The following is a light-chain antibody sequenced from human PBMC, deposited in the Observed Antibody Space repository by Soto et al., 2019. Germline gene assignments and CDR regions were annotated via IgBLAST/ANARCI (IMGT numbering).Light chain of an antibody. J-gene: IGKJ4*01. CDR1: QEINTY. Sequence: EVVLTQSPATLSLSPGDKATLSCRASQEINTYLGWYQQKPGQPPRLLIYDASNRASGIPARFSGSGSGTDFTLTINSLEPEDFAIYYCQHRYNWPLTFGAGTKVEIK. CDR2: DAS. CDR3: QHRYNWPLT. V-gene: IGKV3-11*01.